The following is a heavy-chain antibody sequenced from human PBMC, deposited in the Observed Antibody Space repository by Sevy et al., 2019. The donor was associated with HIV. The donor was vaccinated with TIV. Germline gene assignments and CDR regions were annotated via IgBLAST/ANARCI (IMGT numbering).Heavy chain of an antibody. J-gene: IGHJ4*02. Sequence: GGSLRLSCVASGFTFDDYAMHWVRQAPGKGLEWVSGISWKSGGIGYADSVKGRFTISRDNVKNSLYLQMNSLRAEDTALYYCAKDTSAAARRGAFDYLGQGTLVTVSS. D-gene: IGHD6-13*01. CDR1: GFTFDDYA. CDR2: ISWKSGGI. CDR3: AKDTSAAARRGAFDY. V-gene: IGHV3-9*01.